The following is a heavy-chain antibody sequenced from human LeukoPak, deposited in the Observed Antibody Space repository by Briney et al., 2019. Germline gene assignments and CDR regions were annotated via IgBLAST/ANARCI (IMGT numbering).Heavy chain of an antibody. D-gene: IGHD2-15*01. Sequence: CLRLSCAASGSTLDDYGMSWVRQTPRKGVEWGSGINWNGGSTGYADSVKGRFTISRDNAKNSLYLQMNSLRAEDTALYYCARAVGSEYAFDIWGQGTMVTVSS. CDR2: INWNGGST. CDR1: GSTLDDYG. CDR3: ARAVGSEYAFDI. J-gene: IGHJ3*02. V-gene: IGHV3-20*04.